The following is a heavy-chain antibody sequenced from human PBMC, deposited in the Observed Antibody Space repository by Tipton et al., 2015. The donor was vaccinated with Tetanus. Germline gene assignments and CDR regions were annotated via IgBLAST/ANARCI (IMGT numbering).Heavy chain of an antibody. CDR2: IYFSGST. Sequence: GLVKPSQTLSLTCTVSGASISSGGYYWTWIRQHPGKGLEWIGDIYFSGSTYYNPSLRGRVTISVDTSKNEFSLKLNSVTAADTAVYYCARDQARGARGWNYFDYWGQGTLVTVSS. D-gene: IGHD1-26*01. CDR3: ARDQARGARGWNYFDY. V-gene: IGHV4-31*03. J-gene: IGHJ4*02. CDR1: GASISSGGYY.